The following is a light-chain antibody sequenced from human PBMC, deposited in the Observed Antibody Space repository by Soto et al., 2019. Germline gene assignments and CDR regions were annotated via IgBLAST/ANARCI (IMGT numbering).Light chain of an antibody. CDR3: QSYDTSLSGYV. J-gene: IGLJ1*01. Sequence: QSVLTQPPSVSGAPGQRVTISCTGSSSNIGASLDVHWYQQLPGTAPKLLICDNTNRPSGVPGRFSGSKSGTSASLAITGLQAEDEADYYCQSYDTSLSGYVFGTGTKVTVL. CDR1: SSNIGASLD. CDR2: DNT. V-gene: IGLV1-40*01.